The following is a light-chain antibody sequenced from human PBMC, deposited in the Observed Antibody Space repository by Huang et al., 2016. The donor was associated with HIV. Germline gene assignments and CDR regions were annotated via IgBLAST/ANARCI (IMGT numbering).Light chain of an antibody. CDR1: RNLTNSQ. CDR3: QQYDTFS. J-gene: IGKJ2*01. V-gene: IGKV3-20*01. Sequence: EVVLTQSPGILSLSAGERASLSCRASRNLTNSQLAWYQQKVGQPPRLLVFGASTRVAGVSEWFTGGVSGRDFTLSISGLEPDDFATYYCQQYDTFSFGQGTRLE. CDR2: GAS.